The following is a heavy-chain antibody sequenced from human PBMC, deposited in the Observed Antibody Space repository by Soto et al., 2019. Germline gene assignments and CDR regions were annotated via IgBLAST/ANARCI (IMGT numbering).Heavy chain of an antibody. V-gene: IGHV4-31*03. CDR3: ARQVVPAAMGVNWFDP. D-gene: IGHD2-2*01. J-gene: IGHJ5*02. CDR1: GGSRISGGYY. Sequence: QVQLQESGPGLVKPSQTLSLTCTVSGGSRISGGYYWSWIRQHPGKGLEWIGYIYYSGSTYYNPSLKSRVTISVDTSKNQFSLKLSSVTAADTAVYYCARQVVPAAMGVNWFDPWGQGTLVTVSS. CDR2: IYYSGST.